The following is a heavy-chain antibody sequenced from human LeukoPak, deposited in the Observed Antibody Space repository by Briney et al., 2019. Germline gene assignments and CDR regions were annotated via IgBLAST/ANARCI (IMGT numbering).Heavy chain of an antibody. CDR1: GGSISSHY. CDR3: ARLVVPAVTAYYFDY. V-gene: IGHV4-59*11. Sequence: PSETLPLTCPVSGGSISSHYWSWIRQPPGKGLEWIGYIYYSGSTNYNPSLKSRVTISVDTSKNQFSLKLSSVTAADTAVYYCARLVVPAVTAYYFDYWGQGTLVTVSS. CDR2: IYYSGST. D-gene: IGHD2-2*01. J-gene: IGHJ4*02.